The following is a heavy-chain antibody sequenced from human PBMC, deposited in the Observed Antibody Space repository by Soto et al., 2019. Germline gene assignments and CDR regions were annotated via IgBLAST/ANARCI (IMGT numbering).Heavy chain of an antibody. CDR3: AKVMIVVVTNHAPIDY. V-gene: IGHV3-30*18. J-gene: IGHJ4*02. CDR2: ISYDGSNK. CDR1: GFTFSSYG. D-gene: IGHD3-22*01. Sequence: QVQLVESGGGVVQPGRSLRLSCAASGFTFSSYGMHWVRQAPGKGLEWVAVISYDGSNKYYADSVKGRFTISRDNSKNSLYMPMNSLGPEDTAVYYCAKVMIVVVTNHAPIDYWGQGTLVTVSS.